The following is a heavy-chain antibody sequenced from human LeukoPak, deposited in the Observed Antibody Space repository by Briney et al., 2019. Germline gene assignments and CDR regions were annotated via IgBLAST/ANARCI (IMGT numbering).Heavy chain of an antibody. D-gene: IGHD3-16*02. CDR2: INPSGGST. Sequence: ASVKVSCKASGYTFTSYYMHWMRQAPGQGLEWMGIINPSGGSTSYAQKFQGRVTMTRDTSTSTVYMELSSLRSEDTAVYYCARDHTITFGGVIAESWYGMDVWGQGTTVTVSS. CDR1: GYTFTSYY. CDR3: ARDHTITFGGVIAESWYGMDV. V-gene: IGHV1-46*01. J-gene: IGHJ6*02.